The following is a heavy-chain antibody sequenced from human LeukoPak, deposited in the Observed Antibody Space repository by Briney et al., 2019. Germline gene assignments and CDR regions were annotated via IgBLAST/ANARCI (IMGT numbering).Heavy chain of an antibody. CDR2: IYYSGST. CDR3: ARGYSSGWYVHY. J-gene: IGHJ4*02. Sequence: PSETLSLTCTVSGGSISSYYWSWIRQPPGKGLEWIGYIYYSGSTNYNPSLKSRVTISVETSKNEFSLKLRSVTAADTAVYYCARGYSSGWYVHYWGQGTLVTVSS. V-gene: IGHV4-59*01. CDR1: GGSISSYY. D-gene: IGHD6-19*01.